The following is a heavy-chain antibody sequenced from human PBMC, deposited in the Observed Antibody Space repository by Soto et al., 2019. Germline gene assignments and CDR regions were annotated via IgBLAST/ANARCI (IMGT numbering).Heavy chain of an antibody. V-gene: IGHV4-30-4*01. Sequence: TSETLSLTCTVSGGSISSGDYYWSWIRQPPGKGLEWIGYIYYSGSTYYNPSLKSRVTISVDTSKNQFSLKLSSVTAADTAVYYCAREGGVYCSGGSCYLVWGQGTLVTAPQ. CDR1: GGSISSGDYY. J-gene: IGHJ4*02. CDR3: AREGGVYCSGGSCYLV. D-gene: IGHD2-15*01. CDR2: IYYSGST.